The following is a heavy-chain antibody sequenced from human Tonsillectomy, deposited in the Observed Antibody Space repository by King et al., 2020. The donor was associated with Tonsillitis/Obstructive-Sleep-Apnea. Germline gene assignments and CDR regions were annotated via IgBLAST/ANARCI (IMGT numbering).Heavy chain of an antibody. CDR3: ARHMAYYGSSGYYDEYYYYGMDV. D-gene: IGHD3-22*01. Sequence: VQLVESGAEVKKPGESLKISCKGSGYSFTSYCIGWVRQMPGKGLEWIGSIYPGDSDTRYSPSFQGQVTLSDDKSISTAYLQWSSLTASDAAIYYCARHMAYYGSSGYYDEYYYYGMDVWGAGTTFTVSP. J-gene: IGHJ6*04. CDR2: IYPGDSDT. CDR1: GYSFTSYC. V-gene: IGHV5-51*01.